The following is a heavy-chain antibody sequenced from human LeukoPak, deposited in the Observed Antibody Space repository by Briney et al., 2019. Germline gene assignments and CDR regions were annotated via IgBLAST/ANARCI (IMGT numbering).Heavy chain of an antibody. CDR2: ISGSGGST. J-gene: IGHJ4*02. V-gene: IGHV3-23*01. Sequence: PGRSLRLSCAASGFTFSSYAMSWVRQAPGKGLEWVSAISGSGGSTYYADSVKGRFTISRDNSKNTLYRQMNSLRAEDTAVYYCAKARAAGTPGSDYWGQGTLVTVSS. D-gene: IGHD6-13*01. CDR1: GFTFSSYA. CDR3: AKARAAGTPGSDY.